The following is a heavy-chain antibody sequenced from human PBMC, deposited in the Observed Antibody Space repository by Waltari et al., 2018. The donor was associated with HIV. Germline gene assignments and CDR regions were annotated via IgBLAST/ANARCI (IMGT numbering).Heavy chain of an antibody. J-gene: IGHJ4*02. CDR1: GDSISGRSYY. Sequence: QVHLQESGPGLVKPSETLSLTCTVSGDSISGRSYYWGWFRQPPGGGLGWIASIFYSATTPYTPSLRIRLILSVDTSKNQLTLKLASVTAADTAVYYCGRPLRGGAYDFWGQGILVTVSS. D-gene: IGHD3-16*01. CDR3: GRPLRGGAYDF. CDR2: IFYSATT. V-gene: IGHV4-39*01.